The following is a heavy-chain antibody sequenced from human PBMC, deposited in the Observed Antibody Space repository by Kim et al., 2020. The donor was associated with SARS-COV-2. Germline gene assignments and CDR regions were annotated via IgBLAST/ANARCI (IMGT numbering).Heavy chain of an antibody. CDR2: ISAGGGTT. V-gene: IGHV3-23*01. CDR3: AKKRINYYTFDY. Sequence: GGSLRLSCAASGFTFTSYVLSWVRQAPGKGLEWVSTISAGGGTTYYADSVKGRFTISRDTSKNTLFLQMISLRAEDTAVYFCAKKRINYYTFDYWGQGTLVTVSS. CDR1: GFTFTSYV. D-gene: IGHD3-22*01. J-gene: IGHJ4*02.